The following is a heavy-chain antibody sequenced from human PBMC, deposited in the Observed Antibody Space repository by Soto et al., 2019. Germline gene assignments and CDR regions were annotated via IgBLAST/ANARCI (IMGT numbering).Heavy chain of an antibody. CDR3: ARYDHDSSGYYPSLPQYYFDY. CDR2: ISTYNGNT. J-gene: IGHJ4*02. CDR1: GYTFTSYG. V-gene: IGHV1-18*01. Sequence: ASVKVSCKASGYTFTSYGIRWVRQAPGQGLEWMGWISTYNGNTNYAQKLQGRVTMTRDTSTSTVYMELSSLRSEDTAVYYCARYDHDSSGYYPSLPQYYFDYWGQGTLVTVSS. D-gene: IGHD3-22*01.